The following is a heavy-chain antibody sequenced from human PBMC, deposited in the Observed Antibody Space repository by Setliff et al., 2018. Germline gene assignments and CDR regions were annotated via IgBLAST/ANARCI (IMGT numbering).Heavy chain of an antibody. Sequence: SETLSLTCAVYGGSFSTYYWIWIRQPPGKGLEWIGEINHSGSTNYNPSLKSRVTISVDTSKNQFSLKLSSVTAADTAVYYCARDLRRNSGWGTTDVYYCARAGLLWFGDQTYYYYGMDVRGQGTTVTVSS. CDR3: ARDLRRNSGWGTTDVYYCARAGLLWFGDQTYYYYGMDV. V-gene: IGHV4-34*01. CDR1: GGSFSTYY. J-gene: IGHJ6*02. D-gene: IGHD3-10*01. CDR2: INHSGST.